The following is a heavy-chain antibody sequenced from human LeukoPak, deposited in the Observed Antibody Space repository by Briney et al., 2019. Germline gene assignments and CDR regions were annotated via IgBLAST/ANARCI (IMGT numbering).Heavy chain of an antibody. CDR1: GGSISSSNW. J-gene: IGHJ3*02. D-gene: IGHD3-10*01. CDR3: ARVWFGAYDAFDI. CDR2: IYYSGST. Sequence: SGTLSLTCAVSGGSISSSNWWSWVRQPPGKGLEWIGYIYYSGSTNYNPSLKSRVTISVDTSKNQFSLKLSSVTAADTAVYYCARVWFGAYDAFDIWGQGTMVTVSS. V-gene: IGHV4-4*02.